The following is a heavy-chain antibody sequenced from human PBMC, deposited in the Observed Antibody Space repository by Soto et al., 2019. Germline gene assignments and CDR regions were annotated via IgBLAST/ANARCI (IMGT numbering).Heavy chain of an antibody. CDR2: MNPNSGNT. V-gene: IGHV1-8*01. CDR1: GYTFTSYD. Sequence: ALVKVSCKASGYTFTSYDINWVRQATGQGLEWMGWMNPNSGNTGYAQKFQGRVTMTRNTSISTAYMELSSLRSEDTAVYYCARVQDYYYYMDVWGKGTTVTVSS. J-gene: IGHJ6*03. CDR3: ARVQDYYYYMDV.